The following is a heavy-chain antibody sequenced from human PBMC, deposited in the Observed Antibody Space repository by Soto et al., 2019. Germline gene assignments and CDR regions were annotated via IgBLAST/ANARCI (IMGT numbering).Heavy chain of an antibody. D-gene: IGHD6-19*01. Sequence: PSETLSLTCAVYGGSFSGYYWSWIRQPPGKGLEWIGEINHSGSTNYNPSLKSRVTISVDTSKNQFSLKLSSVTAADTAVYYCARDNIAVAGDAFDIWGQGTMVTVSS. J-gene: IGHJ3*02. CDR3: ARDNIAVAGDAFDI. CDR2: INHSGST. CDR1: GGSFSGYY. V-gene: IGHV4-34*01.